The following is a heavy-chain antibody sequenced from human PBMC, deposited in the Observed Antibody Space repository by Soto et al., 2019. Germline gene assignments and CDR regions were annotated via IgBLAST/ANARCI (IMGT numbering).Heavy chain of an antibody. J-gene: IGHJ5*02. Sequence: QVQLVQSGAEVKKPGASVKVSCKASGYTFTSYDINWVRQATGQGLDYLGWMNPNSGNTVYVQKFQRRGTMTRDTAISTAYMELSSLRSEDTAVYYCASGIKNGEYSMWFDPWGQGTLVTVYS. CDR1: GYTFTSYD. D-gene: IGHD4-17*01. CDR3: ASGIKNGEYSMWFDP. V-gene: IGHV1-8*01. CDR2: MNPNSGNT.